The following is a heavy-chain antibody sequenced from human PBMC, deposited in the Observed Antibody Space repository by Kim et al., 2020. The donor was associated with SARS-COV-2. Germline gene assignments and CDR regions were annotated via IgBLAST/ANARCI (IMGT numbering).Heavy chain of an antibody. Sequence: GGSLRLSCAASGFTFSSYGMHWVRQAPGKGLEWVAVISYDGSNKYYADSVKGRFTISRDNSKNTLYLQMNSLRAEDTAVYYCATSRRGSGSYPTQWVDYWGQGTLVTVSS. J-gene: IGHJ4*02. CDR3: ATSRRGSGSYPTQWVDY. V-gene: IGHV3-30*03. CDR2: ISYDGSNK. D-gene: IGHD3-10*01. CDR1: GFTFSSYG.